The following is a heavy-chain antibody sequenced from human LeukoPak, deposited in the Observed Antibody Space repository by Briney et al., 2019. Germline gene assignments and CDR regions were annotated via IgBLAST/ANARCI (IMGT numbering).Heavy chain of an antibody. CDR3: ARHWETSSWYVDY. Sequence: RPSETLSLTCSVSGVSIRSSSFYWGWIRQPPGKGLEWIGSIYYSGSTYYRPSLKSRVTMSVDTSKNQLSLRLSSVTAADTAVYYCARHWETSSWYVDYWGQGTLVTVSS. CDR2: IYYSGST. D-gene: IGHD6-13*01. J-gene: IGHJ4*02. CDR1: GVSIRSSSFY. V-gene: IGHV4-39*01.